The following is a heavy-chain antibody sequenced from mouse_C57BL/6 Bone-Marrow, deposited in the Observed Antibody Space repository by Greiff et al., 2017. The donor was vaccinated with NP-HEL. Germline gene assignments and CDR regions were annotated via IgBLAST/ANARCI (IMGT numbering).Heavy chain of an antibody. CDR2: IDPENGDT. J-gene: IGHJ2*01. Sequence: VHVKQSGAELVRPGASVKLSCTASGFNIKDDYMHWVKQRPEQGLEWIGWIDPENGDTEYASKFQGKATITADTSSNTAYLQLSSLTSEDTAVYYCTTIITTAPDYWGQGTTLTVSS. CDR1: GFNIKDDY. V-gene: IGHV14-4*01. CDR3: TTIITTAPDY. D-gene: IGHD1-1*01.